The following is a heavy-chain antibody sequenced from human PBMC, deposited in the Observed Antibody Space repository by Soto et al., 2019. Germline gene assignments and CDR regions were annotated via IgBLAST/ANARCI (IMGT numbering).Heavy chain of an antibody. Sequence: SVKVSCKASGGTFSSYAISWVRQAPGRGLEWMGGIIPIFGTANYAQKFQGRVTITADESTSTAYMELSSLRSEDTAVYYCARGAHYYDSSGYYSGNWFDPWGQGTLVTVSS. CDR1: GGTFSSYA. J-gene: IGHJ5*02. CDR2: IIPIFGTA. V-gene: IGHV1-69*13. D-gene: IGHD3-22*01. CDR3: ARGAHYYDSSGYYSGNWFDP.